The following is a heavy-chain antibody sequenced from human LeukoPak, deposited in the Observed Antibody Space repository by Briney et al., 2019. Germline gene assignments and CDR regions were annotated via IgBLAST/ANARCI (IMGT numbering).Heavy chain of an antibody. CDR3: ARDSGYYDFWSGYPHYGMDV. V-gene: IGHV1-3*01. Sequence: GASVKVSCKASGYTFTSYAMHWVRQAPGQRLEWMGWINAGNGNTKYSQKFQGRVTITRDTSASTAYMELSSLRSEDTAVYYCARDSGYYDFWSGYPHYGMDVWGQGTTATVSS. D-gene: IGHD3-3*01. CDR1: GYTFTSYA. J-gene: IGHJ6*02. CDR2: INAGNGNT.